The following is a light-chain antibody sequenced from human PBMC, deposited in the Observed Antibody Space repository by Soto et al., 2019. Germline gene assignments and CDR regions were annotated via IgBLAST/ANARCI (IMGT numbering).Light chain of an antibody. CDR3: QQRGKWPST. J-gene: IGKJ2*02. CDR1: QSVDRY. CDR2: DAY. Sequence: EIVLPQSPGTLSLSPGERATLSCRASQSVDRYVAWYQQKVGQAPRLLIYDAYTRATGVGARFTGSGSATDFSLTNTSLEPEDFAVYYCQQRGKWPSTFGPGTKVDIK. V-gene: IGKV3-11*01.